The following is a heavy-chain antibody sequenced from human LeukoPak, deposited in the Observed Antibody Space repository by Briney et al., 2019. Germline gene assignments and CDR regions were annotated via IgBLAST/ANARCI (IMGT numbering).Heavy chain of an antibody. CDR2: ISSSGSGGNT. J-gene: IGHJ4*02. CDR3: SYGRFDN. D-gene: IGHD3-10*01. Sequence: GGSLRLSCAASGVTLSSYAMSCARQAPGKGLEWVSGISSSGSGGNTYYADSVKGRFTISRDDAKNSLFLQINSLRVEDTAVYYCSYGRFDNWGQGTLVTVSS. CDR1: GVTLSSYA. V-gene: IGHV3-23*01.